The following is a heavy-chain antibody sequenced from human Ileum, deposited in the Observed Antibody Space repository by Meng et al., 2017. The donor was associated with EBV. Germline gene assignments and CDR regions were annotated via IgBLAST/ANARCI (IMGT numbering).Heavy chain of an antibody. Sequence: QVQLQESGPGLVNPSGTLSLTCAVSGGSISVINWWSWVRQSPEKGLEWIGEMSDSGITHYNPSLKSRVTISADKSNNQFSLKLTSVTSADTAVYFCAKNGEKYFEYWGQGTLVTVPS. J-gene: IGHJ4*02. CDR1: GGSISVINW. CDR2: MSDSGIT. CDR3: AKNGEKYFEY. V-gene: IGHV4-4*02.